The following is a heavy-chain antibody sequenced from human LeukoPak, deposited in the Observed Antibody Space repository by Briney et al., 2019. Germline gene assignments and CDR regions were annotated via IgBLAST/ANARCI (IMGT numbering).Heavy chain of an antibody. D-gene: IGHD3-22*01. CDR3: ARPGGDSSGYYDGY. J-gene: IGHJ4*02. V-gene: IGHV3-21*01. Sequence: SGGSLTLSCAASGFTFSSYSMNWVRQAPGKGLEWVSSISSSSSYIYYADSVKGRFTISRDNAKNSLYLQINRLRAEGTAVYYCARPGGDSSGYYDGYWGQGTLVTVSP. CDR1: GFTFSSYS. CDR2: ISSSSSYI.